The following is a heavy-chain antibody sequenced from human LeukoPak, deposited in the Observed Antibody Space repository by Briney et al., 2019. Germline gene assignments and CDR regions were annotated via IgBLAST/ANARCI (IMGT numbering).Heavy chain of an antibody. D-gene: IGHD1-26*01. CDR1: GFTFSSYG. V-gene: IGHV3-30*02. J-gene: IGHJ4*02. CDR3: AKDRPPGGSGSRYFDY. CDR2: IQYDGTYK. Sequence: PGGSLRLSRAASGFTFSSYGMHWVRQAPGKGLEWLAFIQYDGTYKYYADSVKGRFTISRDNSKNTLYLQRNSLRAEDTAVYYCAKDRPPGGSGSRYFDYWGQGTLVTVSS.